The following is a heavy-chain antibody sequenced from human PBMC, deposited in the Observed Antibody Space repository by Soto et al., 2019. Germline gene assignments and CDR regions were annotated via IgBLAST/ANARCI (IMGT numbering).Heavy chain of an antibody. D-gene: IGHD2-2*01. CDR3: ARDGDSPRGVPAAHGYGMDV. Sequence: SETLSLTCTVSGGSISSYYWSWIRQPPGKGLEWIGHIYYSGVSTYNPSLKSRVTISVDTSKNQFSLKLSPVTAADTAVYYCARDGDSPRGVPAAHGYGMDVWGQGTTVTVSS. CDR2: IYYSGVS. CDR1: GGSISSYY. V-gene: IGHV4-59*01. J-gene: IGHJ6*02.